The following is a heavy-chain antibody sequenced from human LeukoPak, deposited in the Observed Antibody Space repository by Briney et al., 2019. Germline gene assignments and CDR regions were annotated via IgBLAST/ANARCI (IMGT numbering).Heavy chain of an antibody. Sequence: GGSLRLSCTASGFTFSGHWIHWVRQAPGMGLVWVSRTNERGTDNMYADSVKGRFTISRDNAKNTVYLQMNSLRAEDTAVYYCVRDETLWTLDWWGQGALVSVSS. CDR3: VRDETLWTLDW. J-gene: IGHJ4*02. CDR1: GFTFSGHW. V-gene: IGHV3-74*03. CDR2: TNERGTDN. D-gene: IGHD1-1*01.